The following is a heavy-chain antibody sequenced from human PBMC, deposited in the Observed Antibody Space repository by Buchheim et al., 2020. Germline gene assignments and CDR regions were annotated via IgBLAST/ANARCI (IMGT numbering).Heavy chain of an antibody. V-gene: IGHV4-61*02. Sequence: QVQLQESGPGLVKPSQTLSLTCTVSGGSISSGSYYWSWIRQPAGKGLEWIGRIYTSGSTNYHPSLNSRVTISVDTSNNHFSLKLSSVTAADTAVYYCARISVVAAPYFDYWGQGTL. CDR1: GGSISSGSYY. CDR2: IYTSGST. J-gene: IGHJ4*02. D-gene: IGHD2-15*01. CDR3: ARISVVAAPYFDY.